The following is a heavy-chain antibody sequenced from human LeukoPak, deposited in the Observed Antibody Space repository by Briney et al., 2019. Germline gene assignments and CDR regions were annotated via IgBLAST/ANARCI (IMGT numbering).Heavy chain of an antibody. CDR3: ARNDHTDYPSPYGMDV. CDR1: GGTFSSYA. J-gene: IGHJ6*02. Sequence: ASVKVSCKASGGTFSSYAFSWVRQAPGRGLEWMGGIIPIFGTSNYAQTFQGRVAITADESTTTVYMDLSSLTSEDTAVYYCARNDHTDYPSPYGMDVWGQGTTVTVSS. V-gene: IGHV1-69*13. CDR2: IIPIFGTS. D-gene: IGHD4-11*01.